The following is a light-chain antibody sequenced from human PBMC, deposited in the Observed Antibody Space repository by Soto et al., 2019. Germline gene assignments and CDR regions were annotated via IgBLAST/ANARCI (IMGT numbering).Light chain of an antibody. V-gene: IGKV3-15*01. J-gene: IGKJ2*01. CDR2: CAS. CDR1: KRISRN. CDR3: HQDKDLPPYI. Sequence: EILMTQSRATLSFSPGERATLSCRASKRISRNVAWYQQKPVQAPRLLIYCASTRATGVPARFSGGGAVTEFTLTIRSLQSEDFAFYFCHQDKDLPPYIFGHGPKLEIK.